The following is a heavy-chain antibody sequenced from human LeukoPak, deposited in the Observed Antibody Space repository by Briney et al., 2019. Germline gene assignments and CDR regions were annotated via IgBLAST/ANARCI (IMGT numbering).Heavy chain of an antibody. V-gene: IGHV1-69*05. CDR3: ARVGGRIAAAGTDLLGYFDY. CDR2: IIPIFGTA. D-gene: IGHD6-13*01. CDR1: VGTLSSYA. J-gene: IGHJ4*02. Sequence: ASVKVSCKASVGTLSSYAISWVRPAPRQGLEWMGHIIPIFGTANYAEKFQGRVTITTDQSTSSAYMALSRLRSEDTAVYYCARVGGRIAAAGTDLLGYFDYWGQGTLVTVSS.